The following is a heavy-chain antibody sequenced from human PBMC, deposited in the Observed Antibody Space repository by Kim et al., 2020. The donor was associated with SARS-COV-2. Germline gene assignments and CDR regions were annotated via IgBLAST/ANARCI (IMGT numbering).Heavy chain of an antibody. CDR1: GGSFSGYY. CDR3: ARGLGTTVTRNDAFEI. CDR2: INHSGST. J-gene: IGHJ3*02. V-gene: IGHV4-34*01. D-gene: IGHD4-17*01. Sequence: SETLSLTCSVYGGSFSGYYWSWIRQPPGKGLEWIGEINHSGSTNYNPSLKSRVTISVDTSKNQFSLKLSSVTAADTAAYYCARGLGTTVTRNDAFEIWG.